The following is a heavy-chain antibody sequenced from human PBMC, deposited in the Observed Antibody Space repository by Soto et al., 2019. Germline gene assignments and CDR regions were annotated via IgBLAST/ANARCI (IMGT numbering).Heavy chain of an antibody. CDR3: ARNRGYSYGSLKYYYYGMDV. CDR1: GGTFSSYA. V-gene: IGHV1-69*13. J-gene: IGHJ6*02. CDR2: IIPIFGTA. D-gene: IGHD5-18*01. Sequence: GASVKVSCKASGGTFSSYAISWVRRAPGQGLEWMGGIIPIFGTANYAQKFQGRVTITADESTSTAYMELSSLRSEDTAVYYCARNRGYSYGSLKYYYYGMDVWGQGTTVTVSS.